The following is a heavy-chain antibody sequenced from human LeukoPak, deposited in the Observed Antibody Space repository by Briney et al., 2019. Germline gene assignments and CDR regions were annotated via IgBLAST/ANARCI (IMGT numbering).Heavy chain of an antibody. V-gene: IGHV3-21*01. CDR3: ARDLSDRYYYGSGSWNYFDY. CDR1: GFTFSSYS. J-gene: IGHJ4*02. CDR2: ISSSSSYI. D-gene: IGHD3-10*01. Sequence: GGSLRLSCAASGFTFSSYSMNWVRQAPGKGLEWVSSISSSSSYIYYADSVKGRFTISRDNAKNSLYLQMNSLRAEDTAVYYCARDLSDRYYYGSGSWNYFDYWGQGTLVTVSS.